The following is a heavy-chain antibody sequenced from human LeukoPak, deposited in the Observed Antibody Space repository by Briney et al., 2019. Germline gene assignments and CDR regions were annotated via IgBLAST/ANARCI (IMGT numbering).Heavy chain of an antibody. Sequence: SETLSLTCTVPGGSISSYYWSWIRQPPGKGLEWIGYIYYSGSTNYNPSLKSRVTISVDTSKNQFSLKLSSVTAADTAVYYCARASDYGSGSYLGYYYYYYMDVWGKGTTVTVSS. CDR3: ARASDYGSGSYLGYYYYYYMDV. V-gene: IGHV4-59*01. CDR2: IYYSGST. J-gene: IGHJ6*03. CDR1: GGSISSYY. D-gene: IGHD3-10*01.